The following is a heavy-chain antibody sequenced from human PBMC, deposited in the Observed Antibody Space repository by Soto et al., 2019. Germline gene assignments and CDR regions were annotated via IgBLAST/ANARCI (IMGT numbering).Heavy chain of an antibody. J-gene: IGHJ4*02. CDR2: MNPYSGNT. D-gene: IGHD6-25*01. Sequence: ASVKVSCKASGYTFTTYDISWVRQANGQGLEWMGWMNPYSGNTGYAQKFQGRVTVTRHTSISTVYMELSGLRPDDTAVYYCARRKERSGPHYFDYWGQGSQVTVSS. CDR3: ARRKERSGPHYFDY. V-gene: IGHV1-8*01. CDR1: GYTFTTYD.